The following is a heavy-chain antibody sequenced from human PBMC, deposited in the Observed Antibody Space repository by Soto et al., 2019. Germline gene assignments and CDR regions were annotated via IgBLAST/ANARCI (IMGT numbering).Heavy chain of an antibody. Sequence: QVQLVQSGAEVKKPGSSVKVSCKASGGTFSNDIITWVRQAPGQGLEWMGRIIPLLDITNYAQKFQGRVTITADISTSTAYMELNSLRSEDTAVYYCVRDSPIGSTYSGYDGIDYWGQGTLITVSS. D-gene: IGHD5-12*01. CDR2: IIPLLDIT. CDR1: GGTFSNDI. J-gene: IGHJ4*02. CDR3: VRDSPIGSTYSGYDGIDY. V-gene: IGHV1-69*08.